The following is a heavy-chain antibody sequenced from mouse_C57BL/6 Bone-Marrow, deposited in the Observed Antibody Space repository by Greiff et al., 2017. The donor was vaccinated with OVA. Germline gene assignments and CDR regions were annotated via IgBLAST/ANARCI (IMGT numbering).Heavy chain of an antibody. J-gene: IGHJ4*01. D-gene: IGHD2-5*01. CDR3: TRGYSNYYAMDY. Sequence: QVQLKESGAELVRPGASVPLSCKASGYTFTDYEMHWVKQTHVHGLEWIGAIDTETGGTAYNQKFTGKAILTAYKSSSPAYMELRILTSEYAAFYYCTRGYSNYYAMDYWGQGTSVTVSS. V-gene: IGHV1-15*01. CDR1: GYTFTDYE. CDR2: IDTETGGT.